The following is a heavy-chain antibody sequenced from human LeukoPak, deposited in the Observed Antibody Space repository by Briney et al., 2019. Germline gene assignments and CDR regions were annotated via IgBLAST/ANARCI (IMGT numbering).Heavy chain of an antibody. CDR2: TYYRSKWYN. D-gene: IGHD3-3*01. Sequence: SQTLSLTCAISGDSVSSNNAAWNWIRQSTSRGLEWLGRTYYRSKWYNDYAVSVKSRITISPDTSKNQFSLKLTSVTAADTAVYYCARNYDFWSGYLDYWGQGTLVTVSS. CDR3: ARNYDFWSGYLDY. J-gene: IGHJ4*02. V-gene: IGHV6-1*01. CDR1: GDSVSSNNAA.